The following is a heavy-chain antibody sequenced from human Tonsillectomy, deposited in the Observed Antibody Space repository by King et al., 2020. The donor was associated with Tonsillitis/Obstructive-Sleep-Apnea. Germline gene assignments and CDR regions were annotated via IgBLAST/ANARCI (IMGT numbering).Heavy chain of an antibody. CDR1: GFTFSSYA. D-gene: IGHD3-9*01. J-gene: IGHJ4*02. CDR3: ARGDYDILTGLDY. Sequence: VQLVESGGGLVQPGESLRLSCAASGFTFSSYAMHWVRQAPGKGLEYVSAISSNGGSTYYSNSVKGRFTISRDNSKNTLYLQMGSLRAEDMAVYYCARGDYDILTGLDYWGQGTLVTVSS. CDR2: ISSNGGST. V-gene: IGHV3-64*01.